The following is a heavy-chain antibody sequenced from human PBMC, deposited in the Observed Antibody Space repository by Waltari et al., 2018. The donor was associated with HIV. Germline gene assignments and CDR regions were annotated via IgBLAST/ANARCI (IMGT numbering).Heavy chain of an antibody. D-gene: IGHD4-17*01. CDR2: IFHSGST. V-gene: IGHV4-39*01. CDR1: ASSISIYSPY. Sequence: QVQLQESGPGLVKPSDTLSLTCTVPASSISIYSPYWRCLRQPPGKGREWIGNIFHSGSTYYNPSLRSRVTISVDTSRKQFSLKLTSVTAADTAVYYCARRGGATVTSYYYYGLDLWGQGTTVTVSS. CDR3: ARRGGATVTSYYYYGLDL. J-gene: IGHJ6*02.